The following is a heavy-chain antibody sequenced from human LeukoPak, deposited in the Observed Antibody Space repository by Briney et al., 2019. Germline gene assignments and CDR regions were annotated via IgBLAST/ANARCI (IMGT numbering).Heavy chain of an antibody. V-gene: IGHV3-21*01. CDR1: GFTFSSYS. Sequence: GGSLRLSCAASGFTFSSYSMNWVRQAPGKGLEWVSSISSSSSYIYYADSVKGRFTISRDNAKNSLYLQMNSLRAEDTAVYYCARDCGIAVAGTNLDYWGQGTLVTVSS. CDR3: ARDCGIAVAGTNLDY. CDR2: ISSSSSYI. D-gene: IGHD6-19*01. J-gene: IGHJ4*02.